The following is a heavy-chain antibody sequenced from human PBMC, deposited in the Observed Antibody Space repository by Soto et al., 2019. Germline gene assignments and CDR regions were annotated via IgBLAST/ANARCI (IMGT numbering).Heavy chain of an antibody. CDR1: GGTFSTYT. J-gene: IGHJ6*02. V-gene: IGHV1-69*02. CDR3: ARLRDSDGMDV. D-gene: IGHD1-26*01. CDR2: IIPILGIP. Sequence: QVQLVQSGAEVKKPGSSVKVSCKASGGTFSTYTITWVRQAPRQGLEWMGRIIPILGIPNYAQKFQGRVTITADKSTSPAYMELSSLRSEDTAVYYCARLRDSDGMDVWGQGTTVTVSS.